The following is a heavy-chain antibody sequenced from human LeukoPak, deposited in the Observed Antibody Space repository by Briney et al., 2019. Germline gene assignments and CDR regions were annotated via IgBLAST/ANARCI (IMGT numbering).Heavy chain of an antibody. CDR1: GGSISSYY. D-gene: IGHD3-3*01. CDR2: IYYSGST. J-gene: IGHJ5*02. Sequence: SETLSLTCTVSGGSISSYYWSWIRQPPGKGLGWIGYIYYSGSTNYNPSLKSRVTISVDTSKNQFSLKLSSVTAADTAVYYCARAEGGYYDFWSGYNNWFDPWGRGTLVTVSS. V-gene: IGHV4-59*01. CDR3: ARAEGGYYDFWSGYNNWFDP.